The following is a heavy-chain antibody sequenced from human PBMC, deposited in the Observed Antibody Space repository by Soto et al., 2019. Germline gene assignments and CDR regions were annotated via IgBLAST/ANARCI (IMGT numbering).Heavy chain of an antibody. D-gene: IGHD6-19*01. J-gene: IGHJ6*02. CDR1: GYTFTSYY. CDR2: INPSGGST. Sequence: QVQLVQSGAEVKKPGASVKVSCKASGYTFTSYYMHWVRQAPGQGLEWMGIINPSGGSTSYAQKFQGRITMTRDTSTSTVYMELSSLRSEDTAVYYCARTGLVQGYGMDVWGQGTTVTVSS. V-gene: IGHV1-46*01. CDR3: ARTGLVQGYGMDV.